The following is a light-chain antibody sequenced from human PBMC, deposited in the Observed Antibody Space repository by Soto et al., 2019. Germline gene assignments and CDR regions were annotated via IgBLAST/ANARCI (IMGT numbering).Light chain of an antibody. CDR3: QQNNDYAWT. CDR2: DAS. CDR1: QSFSSW. V-gene: IGKV1-5*01. J-gene: IGKJ1*01. Sequence: IQLTQSHSTLSASVGDRVTITCRASQSFSSWLAWYQQKPGKAPKLLIFDASSLNSGVPSRFSGSGSGTEFTLTITSLQPEEFATYYCQQNNDYAWTFGQGTKVDIK.